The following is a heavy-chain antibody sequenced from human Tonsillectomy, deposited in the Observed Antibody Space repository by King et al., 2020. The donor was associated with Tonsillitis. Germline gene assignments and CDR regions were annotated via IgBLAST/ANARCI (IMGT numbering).Heavy chain of an antibody. CDR2: ISYDGSNK. D-gene: IGHD4-17*01. CDR3: AESVGDYGNYSYYYYMDV. CDR1: GFTFSSYG. V-gene: IGHV3-30*18. Sequence: VQLVESGGGVVQPGRSLRLSCAASGFTFSSYGMHWVRQAPGKGLEWVAVISYDGSNKYHADSVKGRFTISRDNSKNTLYLQMNSLRAENKAVYYCAESVGDYGNYSYYYYMDVWGQGTTVTVSS. J-gene: IGHJ6*03.